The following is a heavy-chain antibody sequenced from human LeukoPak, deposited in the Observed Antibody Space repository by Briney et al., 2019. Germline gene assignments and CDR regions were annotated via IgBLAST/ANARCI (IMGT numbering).Heavy chain of an antibody. CDR2: INHSGST. Sequence: PGGSLRLSCAASGFTFSSYAMSWIRQPPGKGLEWIGEINHSGSTNYNPSLKSRVTISVDTSENQFSLKLSSVTAADTAVYYCARGSYYYDSSGYIGLYNWFDPWGQGTLVTVSS. V-gene: IGHV4-34*01. CDR3: ARGSYYYDSSGYIGLYNWFDP. J-gene: IGHJ5*02. CDR1: GFTFSSYA. D-gene: IGHD3-22*01.